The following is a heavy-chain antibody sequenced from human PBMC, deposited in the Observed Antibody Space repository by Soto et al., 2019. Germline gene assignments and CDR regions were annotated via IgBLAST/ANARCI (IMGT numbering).Heavy chain of an antibody. J-gene: IGHJ4*02. CDR1: GAPITINY. CDR3: ARVKLAGRGGFDY. Sequence: KSSETLSLTCTVSGAPITINYWSWIRQAPGKGLEWIGYIYYSGSTTYNPSLKSRVTMSADTSKDQFSLKLNSVTAADTAVYYCARVKLAGRGGFDYWGLGTLVTVSS. CDR2: IYYSGST. V-gene: IGHV4-59*01. D-gene: IGHD2-15*01.